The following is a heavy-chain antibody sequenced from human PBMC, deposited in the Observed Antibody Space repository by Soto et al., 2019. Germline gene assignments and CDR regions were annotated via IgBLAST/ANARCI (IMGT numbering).Heavy chain of an antibody. CDR3: ARVRSGGSGDIFDI. Sequence: QVQLVQSGAEVKKPGSSVKVSCKASGGTFSSYTISWVRQAPGQGLEWMGRIIPILGIANYAQKFQGRVTITADKSTSTAYMELSSLRSEDTAVYYCARVRSGGSGDIFDIWGQGTMVTVSS. V-gene: IGHV1-69*02. J-gene: IGHJ3*02. CDR2: IIPILGIA. CDR1: GGTFSSYT. D-gene: IGHD2-15*01.